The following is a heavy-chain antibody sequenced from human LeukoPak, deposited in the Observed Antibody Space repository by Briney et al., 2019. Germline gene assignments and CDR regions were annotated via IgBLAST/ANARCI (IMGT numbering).Heavy chain of an antibody. J-gene: IGHJ4*02. CDR3: AKDPIAAAGPPSYY. CDR2: ISGSGGST. Sequence: GGSLRLSCAASGFTFSSYAMSWVRQAPGKGLEWVSAISGSGGSTYCADSVKGRFTISRDNSKNTLYLQMNSLRAEDTAVYYCAKDPIAAAGPPSYYWGQGTLVTVSS. D-gene: IGHD6-13*01. CDR1: GFTFSSYA. V-gene: IGHV3-23*01.